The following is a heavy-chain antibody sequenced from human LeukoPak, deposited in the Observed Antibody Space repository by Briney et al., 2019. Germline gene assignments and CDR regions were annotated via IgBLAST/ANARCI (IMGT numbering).Heavy chain of an antibody. CDR3: ARRITMVRGVITPFDY. V-gene: IGHV4-39*01. J-gene: IGHJ4*02. Sequence: PSETLSLTCTVSGGSISSSSYYWGGIRQPPGKGLEGIGSIYYSGSTYYNPSLKSRVTISVDTSKNQFSLKLSSVTAADTAVYYCARRITMVRGVITPFDYWGQGTLVTVSS. CDR1: GGSISSSSYY. CDR2: IYYSGST. D-gene: IGHD3-10*01.